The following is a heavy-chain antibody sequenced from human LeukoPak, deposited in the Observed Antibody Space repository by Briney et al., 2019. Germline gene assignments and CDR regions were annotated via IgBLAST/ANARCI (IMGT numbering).Heavy chain of an antibody. V-gene: IGHV3-23*01. Sequence: PGGSLRLSCAASGFTFSSYAMSWVRQAPGKGLEWVSSVSGGGGSTYYADSVRGRFTISGDNSKSTLFLQMNSLRAEDTAVYYCAKSSYYDSSGYYREYYFDYWGQGTLVTVSS. D-gene: IGHD3-22*01. CDR3: AKSSYYDSSGYYREYYFDY. CDR1: GFTFSSYA. CDR2: VSGGGGST. J-gene: IGHJ4*02.